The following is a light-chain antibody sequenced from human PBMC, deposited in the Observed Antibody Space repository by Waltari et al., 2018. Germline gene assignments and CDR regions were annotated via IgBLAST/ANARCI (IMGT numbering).Light chain of an antibody. V-gene: IGKV3-20*01. CDR3: QHDRSLPVT. J-gene: IGKJ1*01. CDR2: DAS. Sequence: EIVLTQSPGTLSLSPGESATLSCRASESVRRALAWYQQSPGKAPRLLIYDASARATGITDRFSGSGSGTDFSLTISRREPEDFALYYCQHDRSLPVTFGPGTKVEIK. CDR1: ESVRRA.